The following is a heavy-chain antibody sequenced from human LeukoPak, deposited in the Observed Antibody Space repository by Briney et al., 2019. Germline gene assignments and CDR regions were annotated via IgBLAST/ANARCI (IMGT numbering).Heavy chain of an antibody. CDR3: ARGYNWNQTRLSTFDY. D-gene: IGHD1-20*01. Sequence: PSETLSLTCTVSGGSISSSSYYWGWIRQPPGKGLEWIGSIYYSGSTYYNPSLKSRVTISVDTSKNQFSLKLSSVTAADTAVYYCARGYNWNQTRLSTFDYWGQGTLVTVSS. V-gene: IGHV4-39*01. J-gene: IGHJ4*02. CDR1: GGSISSSSYY. CDR2: IYYSGST.